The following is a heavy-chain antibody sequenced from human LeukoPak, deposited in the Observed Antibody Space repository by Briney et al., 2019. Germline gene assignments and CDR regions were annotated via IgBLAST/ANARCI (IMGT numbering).Heavy chain of an antibody. CDR1: GFTFSSYA. Sequence: PGGSLRLSCAASGFTFSSYAMSWVRQAPGKGLEWVSALSGSGGGTYCADSVKGRFTISRDNSKNTLYLQMNSLRAEDTAVYYCAKDHHSSGWSYFYYGMNVWGQGTTVTVSS. D-gene: IGHD6-19*01. J-gene: IGHJ6*02. CDR3: AKDHHSSGWSYFYYGMNV. CDR2: LSGSGGGT. V-gene: IGHV3-23*01.